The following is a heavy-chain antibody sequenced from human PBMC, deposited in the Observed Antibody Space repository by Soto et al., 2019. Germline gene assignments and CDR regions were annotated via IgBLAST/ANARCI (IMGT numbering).Heavy chain of an antibody. D-gene: IGHD2-21*02. V-gene: IGHV4-39*01. CDR2: IYYSGSP. CDR3: ARQRTSVVTQAYFDS. CDR1: GDSINNRSYY. J-gene: IGHJ4*02. Sequence: PSETLSLTCTVTGDSINNRSYYWGWIRQPPGQGLEWIGSIYYSGSPYNNPSLTSRVSMSVDTSKNQFSLTLRSVTAADTALYYCARQRTSVVTQAYFDSWGQGSLVTVSS.